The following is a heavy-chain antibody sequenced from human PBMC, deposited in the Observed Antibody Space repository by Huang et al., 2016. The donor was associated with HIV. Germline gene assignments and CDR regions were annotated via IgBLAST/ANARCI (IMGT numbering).Heavy chain of an antibody. CDR1: GFTFRSYW. Sequence: EVQLVESGGGLVQPGGSMWLSCAASGFTFRSYWRSWVRQAPGRGLEWVANIKQDGSEKYYAESVKGRFTISRDDAKNSLYLQMNSLRAEDTAVYYCARPSTWGQGTLVTVSS. J-gene: IGHJ5*02. CDR2: IKQDGSEK. D-gene: IGHD2-2*01. CDR3: ARPST. V-gene: IGHV3-7*01.